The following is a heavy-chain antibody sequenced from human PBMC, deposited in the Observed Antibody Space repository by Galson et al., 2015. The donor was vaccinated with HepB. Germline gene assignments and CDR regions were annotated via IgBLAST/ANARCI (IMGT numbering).Heavy chain of an antibody. V-gene: IGHV3-23*01. CDR1: GFTFSTYY. J-gene: IGHJ4*02. D-gene: IGHD3-22*01. CDR2: INGNGGLT. CDR3: ARWGAYYYDSSNLGDY. Sequence: SLRLSCAASGFTFSTYYMTWVRQAPGKGLEWVSSINGNGGLTHYADSVEGRFTIPRDNSEKTLYLRMTSLSAEDTAVYYCARWGAYYYDSSNLGDYWGQGTLVTVSS.